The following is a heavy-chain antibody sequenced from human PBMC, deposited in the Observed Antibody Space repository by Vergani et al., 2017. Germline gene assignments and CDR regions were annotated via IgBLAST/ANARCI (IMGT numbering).Heavy chain of an antibody. D-gene: IGHD3-10*01. Sequence: EVQLVESGGGLVKPGESLRLSCAASGFTFSDAWMSWVRQAPGKGLEWVGRIKSKTDGGTTDYAAPVKDRFTISRDDSKNTLYVQMNSLKTEDTAVYFCISDPLYYFVSPTPGGSWGQGTLVTVSS. V-gene: IGHV3-15*01. CDR3: ISDPLYYFVSPTPGGS. CDR2: IKSKTDGGTT. J-gene: IGHJ5*02. CDR1: GFTFSDAW.